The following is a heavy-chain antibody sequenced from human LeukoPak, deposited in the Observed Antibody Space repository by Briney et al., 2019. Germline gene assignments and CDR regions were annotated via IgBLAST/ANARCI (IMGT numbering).Heavy chain of an antibody. CDR1: GFTFSSYA. CDR2: INSDGSNT. Sequence: GSLRLSCAASGFTFSSYAMNWVRQAPGKGLVWVSRINSDGSNTMYADSVKGRFTISRDNAKNSLYLQMNSLRAEDTAVYYCARDSRTVRGVIITQLYYFDYWGQGTLVTVSS. CDR3: ARDSRTVRGVIITQLYYFDY. D-gene: IGHD3-10*01. J-gene: IGHJ4*02. V-gene: IGHV3-74*03.